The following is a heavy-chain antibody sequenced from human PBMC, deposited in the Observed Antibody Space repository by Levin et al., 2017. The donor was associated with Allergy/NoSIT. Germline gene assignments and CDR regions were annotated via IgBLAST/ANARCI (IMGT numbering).Heavy chain of an antibody. V-gene: IGHV3-11*06. CDR2: TTSSTSYI. CDR3: ARKARYCTGTTCYERYYFDY. J-gene: IGHJ4*02. CDR1: GFTFSDYY. Sequence: AGESLKISCAASGFTFSDYYMTWIRQAPGKGLECVSYTTSSTSYIKYADSVQGRFTISRDNAKNSLYLQMNSLRAEDTAVYYCARKARYCTGTTCYERYYFDYWGQGTLVTVSS. D-gene: IGHD2-2*01.